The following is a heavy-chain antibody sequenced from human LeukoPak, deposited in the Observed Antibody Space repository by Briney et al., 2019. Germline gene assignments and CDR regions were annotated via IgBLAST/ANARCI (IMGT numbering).Heavy chain of an antibody. CDR3: ARDPYSGNYGNYYYYYMDV. Sequence: GGSLRLSCAASGFTFDDYAMHWVRQVPGKGLEWVSGISWNRDYIGYADSVKGRFTISRDNAKNSLFLQMNNLSPDDTAVYFCARDPYSGNYGNYYYYYMDVWGKGTTVTISS. CDR2: ISWNRDYI. J-gene: IGHJ6*03. D-gene: IGHD1-26*01. CDR1: GFTFDDYA. V-gene: IGHV3-9*01.